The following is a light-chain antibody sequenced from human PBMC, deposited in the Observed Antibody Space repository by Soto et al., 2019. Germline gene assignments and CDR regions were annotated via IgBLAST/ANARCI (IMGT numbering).Light chain of an antibody. CDR3: QQRSNWWT. V-gene: IGKV3-15*01. CDR2: GAS. J-gene: IGKJ1*01. Sequence: EIVMTQSPGTLSVSPGERATLSCRASQSISTNVGWYQQRPGQAPRLLIYGASTRATGIPARFSGSGSGTEFTLTISRLESEDSAVYYCQQRSNWWTFGQGTKVEIK. CDR1: QSISTN.